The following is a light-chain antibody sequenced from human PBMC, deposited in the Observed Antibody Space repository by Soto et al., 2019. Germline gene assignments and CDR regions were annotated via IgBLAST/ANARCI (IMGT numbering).Light chain of an antibody. J-gene: IGKJ1*01. Sequence: EIVMTQSPATLSVSPGERATLSCRASQSVRDSLAWYQQTPGQGPRLLIYGASSRAAGIPARFSGSGSGTEYALTISSLQSEDYAFYYCQQFTAWPRTFGQGTKVEIK. V-gene: IGKV3-15*01. CDR3: QQFTAWPRT. CDR2: GAS. CDR1: QSVRDS.